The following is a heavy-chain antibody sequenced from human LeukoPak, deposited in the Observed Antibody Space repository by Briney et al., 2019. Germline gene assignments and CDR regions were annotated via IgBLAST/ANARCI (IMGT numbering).Heavy chain of an antibody. V-gene: IGHV4-4*02. Sequence: SETLFLTCAVSGGSISSRNWWSWVRQPPGKGLEWIGEIYHTGSTNFNPSLKSRVTISVDKSTNQFSLKLSSVTAADTAVYYCARVRLGESSGYSLDYWGQGTLVTVSS. CDR1: GGSISSRNW. J-gene: IGHJ4*02. CDR3: ARVRLGESSGYSLDY. CDR2: IYHTGST. D-gene: IGHD3-22*01.